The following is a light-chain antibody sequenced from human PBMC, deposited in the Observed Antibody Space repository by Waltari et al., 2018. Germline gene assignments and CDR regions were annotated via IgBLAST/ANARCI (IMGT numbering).Light chain of an antibody. J-gene: IGKJ3*01. CDR2: GAT. Sequence: EIVLTQSPGTLYLSPGERATLSCRGSQSVSSSYLAWAQQRRGQAPRLLIYGATRRATGLPDRFSRSGSGTDFTLTISRREPEDFAVYYCQQYGTSPFTFGPGTKVDIK. CDR1: QSVSSSY. CDR3: QQYGTSPFT. V-gene: IGKV3-20*01.